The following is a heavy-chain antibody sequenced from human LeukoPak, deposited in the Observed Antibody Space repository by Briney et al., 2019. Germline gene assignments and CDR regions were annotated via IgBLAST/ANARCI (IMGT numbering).Heavy chain of an antibody. D-gene: IGHD3-3*01. V-gene: IGHV4-59*01. Sequence: SETLSLTCTVSGGSISSYYWSWIRQPPGKGLEWIGYIYYSGSTNYNPSLKSRVTISVDTSKNQFSLKLSSVTAADTAVYYCARAVEGWLLYYFDYWGQGTLVIVSS. CDR2: IYYSGST. CDR1: GGSISSYY. CDR3: ARAVEGWLLYYFDY. J-gene: IGHJ4*02.